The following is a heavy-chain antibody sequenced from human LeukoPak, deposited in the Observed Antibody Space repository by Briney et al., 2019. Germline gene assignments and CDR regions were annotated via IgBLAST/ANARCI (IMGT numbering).Heavy chain of an antibody. V-gene: IGHV4-39*07. J-gene: IGHJ4*02. D-gene: IGHD3-16*02. CDR1: GGSISSSSYF. Sequence: SETLSLTCTVSGGSISSSSYFWGWIRQPPGKGLEWIGSIYYSGSTYYNPSLESRVTISVDTSKTQFSLTLNSVTAADTAVYYCARVAWIPIGGVIVTAFDYWGQGTLVTVSS. CDR2: IYYSGST. CDR3: ARVAWIPIGGVIVTAFDY.